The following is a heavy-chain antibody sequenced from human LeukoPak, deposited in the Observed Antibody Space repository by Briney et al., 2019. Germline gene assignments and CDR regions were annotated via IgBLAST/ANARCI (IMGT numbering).Heavy chain of an antibody. CDR1: GFTFSSYA. D-gene: IGHD5-18*01. V-gene: IGHV3-23*01. CDR2: ISGSGGST. Sequence: PGGSLRLSCAASGFTFSSYAMSWVRQAPGKGLEWVSAISGSGGSTYYADSVKGRFTISRDNSKNTLYLQMNSLRAEDTAVYYCARGVTRGYSYGRNNWFDPWGQGTLVTVSS. J-gene: IGHJ5*02. CDR3: ARGVTRGYSYGRNNWFDP.